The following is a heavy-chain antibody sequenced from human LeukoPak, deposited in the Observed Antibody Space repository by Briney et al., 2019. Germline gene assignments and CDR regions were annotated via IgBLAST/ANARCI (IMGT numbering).Heavy chain of an antibody. D-gene: IGHD6-19*01. CDR1: GYTFTGYY. J-gene: IGHJ5*02. CDR3: ARDNAVAATNYFDP. V-gene: IGHV1-2*02. Sequence: ASVKVSCKASGYTFTGYYMHWVRQAPGQGLEWMGWINPNSGGTNYAQKFQGRVTMTRDTSISTAYMELSRLRSDDTAVYYCARDNAVAATNYFDPWGQGTLVTVSS. CDR2: INPNSGGT.